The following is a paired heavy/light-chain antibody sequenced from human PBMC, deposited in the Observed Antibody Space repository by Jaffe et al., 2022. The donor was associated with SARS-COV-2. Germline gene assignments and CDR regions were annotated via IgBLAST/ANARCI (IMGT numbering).Light chain of an antibody. J-gene: IGLJ1*01. CDR1: RANVGGYDY. Sequence: QSALTQPRSVSGSPGQSVTISCTGTRANVGGYDYVSWYQQHPGKAPKLIIYAVSERPSGVPDRFSGSKSGNTASLTISGLQADDEADYYCCSNTGSHTLYVFGTGTEVTVL. CDR3: CSNTGSHTLYV. V-gene: IGLV2-11*01. CDR2: AVS.
Heavy chain of an antibody. CDR2: ISPVGDIQ. J-gene: IGHJ4*02. V-gene: IGHV3-7*01. Sequence: EVQLVESGGGLVQPGGSLRLSCEASGFTFSGHWMVWVRQAPGKGLEWVANISPVGDIQDYADSVKGRFTFSRDNAKNSVYLQMNNLRAEDTAVYFCAREGHVAPHNAWKAYDYWGQGTLVTVSS. CDR3: AREGHVAPHNAWKAYDY. CDR1: GFTFSGHW. D-gene: IGHD1-1*01.